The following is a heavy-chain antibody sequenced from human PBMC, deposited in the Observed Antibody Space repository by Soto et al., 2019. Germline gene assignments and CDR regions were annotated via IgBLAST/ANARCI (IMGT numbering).Heavy chain of an antibody. V-gene: IGHV1-18*01. D-gene: IGHD1-26*01. CDR3: ASGEYEWERLGDGMDV. CDR1: GYTFSNYG. J-gene: IGHJ6*02. CDR2: ISGYNGKT. Sequence: QVQLVQSGAEVKKSGASVKVSCKASGYTFSNYGISWVRQAPGQGLEWMGWISGYNGKTNYAQKRQGRVTLTTDTSTRSANMEQRRLGPDDTAVYYCASGEYEWERLGDGMDVWGQGTTVTVSS.